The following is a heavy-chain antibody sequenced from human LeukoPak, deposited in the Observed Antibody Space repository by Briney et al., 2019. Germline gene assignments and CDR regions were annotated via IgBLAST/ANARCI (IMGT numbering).Heavy chain of an antibody. Sequence: SETLSLTCTVSGNSISSGDNYWSWIRQPAGKGLEWIGRIYTSGSTNYNPSLKSRVTISGDTSKNQFSLKLSSVTAADTAVYYCARGPRGAVDPIYFDYWGQGTLVTVSS. V-gene: IGHV4-61*02. CDR1: GNSISSGDNY. D-gene: IGHD6-19*01. CDR2: IYTSGST. CDR3: ARGPRGAVDPIYFDY. J-gene: IGHJ4*02.